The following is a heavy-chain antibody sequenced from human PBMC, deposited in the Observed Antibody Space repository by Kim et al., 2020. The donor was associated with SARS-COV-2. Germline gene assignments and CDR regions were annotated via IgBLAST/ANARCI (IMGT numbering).Heavy chain of an antibody. CDR3: ATVLGGSYPPDY. CDR1: GYTLTELS. D-gene: IGHD1-26*01. J-gene: IGHJ4*02. CDR2: FDPEDGET. V-gene: IGHV1-24*01. Sequence: ASVKVSCKVSGYTLTELSMHWVRQAPGKGLEWMGGFDPEDGETIYAQKFQGRVTMTEDTSTDTAYMELSSLRSEDTAVYYCATVLGGSYPPDYWGQGTLVTVSS.